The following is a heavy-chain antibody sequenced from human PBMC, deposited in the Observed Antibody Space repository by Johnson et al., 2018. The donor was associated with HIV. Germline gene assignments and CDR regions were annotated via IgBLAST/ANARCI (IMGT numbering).Heavy chain of an antibody. J-gene: IGHJ3*02. D-gene: IGHD6-13*01. CDR3: AKDTSSSWSLDAFDI. V-gene: IGHV3-23*04. CDR1: GFTFRSSW. CDR2: ISGSGGST. Sequence: VQLVESGGGLVQRGGSLRLSCAASGFTFRSSWMTWVRQAPGKGLEWVSAISGSGGSTYYADSVQGRFTISRDNSKNTLYLQMNSLSAEDTAVYYCAKDTSSSWSLDAFDIWGQGTMVTVSS.